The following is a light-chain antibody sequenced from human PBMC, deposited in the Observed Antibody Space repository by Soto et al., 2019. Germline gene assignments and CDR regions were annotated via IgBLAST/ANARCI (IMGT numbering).Light chain of an antibody. CDR3: QLYGGSTPRGT. CDR2: GAS. V-gene: IGKV3-20*01. Sequence: EVVLTQSPGTLSLSPGARATLSCRASQSVNDNHLAWYQQKGGQAPRLLIYGASTRATGVPERFSGSGFGTAYSLNINRLAPEDFALYYCQLYGGSTPRGTLGPGTTVEI. J-gene: IGKJ3*01. CDR1: QSVNDNH.